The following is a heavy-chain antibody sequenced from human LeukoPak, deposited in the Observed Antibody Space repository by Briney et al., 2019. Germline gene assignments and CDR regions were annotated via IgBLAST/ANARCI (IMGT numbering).Heavy chain of an antibody. V-gene: IGHV3-21*01. CDR1: GFTFSSYS. CDR2: ISSSSSYI. J-gene: IGHJ4*02. CDR3: ARGKINYVWGSYRPNHFDY. D-gene: IGHD3-16*02. Sequence: GGSLRLSCAASGFTFSSYSMNWVRQAPGKGLEWVSSISSSSSYIYYADSVKGRFTISRDNAKNPLYLQMNSLRAEDTAVYYCARGKINYVWGSYRPNHFDYWGQGTLVTVSS.